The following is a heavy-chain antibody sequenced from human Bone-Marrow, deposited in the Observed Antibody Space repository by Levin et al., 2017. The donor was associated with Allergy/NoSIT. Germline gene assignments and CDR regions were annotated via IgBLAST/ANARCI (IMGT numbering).Heavy chain of an antibody. CDR2: INPNSGGT. D-gene: IGHD3-10*01. CDR3: ARVGEYGSGSYLTA. V-gene: IGHV1-2*02. J-gene: IGHJ5*02. CDR1: GYTFTGYY. Sequence: GASVKVSCKTSGYTFTGYYMHWVRQAPGQGLEWMGWINPNSGGTNYAQKFQGRVTMTRDTSISTTYMELNSLRSDDTAVYYCARVGEYGSGSYLTAWGQGTLVTVSS.